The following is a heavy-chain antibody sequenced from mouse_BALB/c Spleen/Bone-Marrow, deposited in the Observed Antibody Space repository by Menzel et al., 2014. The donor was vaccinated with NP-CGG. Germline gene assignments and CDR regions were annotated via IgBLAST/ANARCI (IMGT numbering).Heavy chain of an antibody. J-gene: IGHJ2*01. CDR1: GFTFGSFA. CDR3: ARSGSSSGYFDY. D-gene: IGHD1-1*01. Sequence: EVQLVESGGGLVQPGGSRKLSCAASGFTFGSFAMHWVRQAPEKGLEWVAYISSGSSTIYYADTVMGRFTISRDNPKNTLFLQMTSLRSEDTAMYYCARSGSSSGYFDYWGQGTTLTVSS. CDR2: ISSGSSTI. V-gene: IGHV5-17*02.